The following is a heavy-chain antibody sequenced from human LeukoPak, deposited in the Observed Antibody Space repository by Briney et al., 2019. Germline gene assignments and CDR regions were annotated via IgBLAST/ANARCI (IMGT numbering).Heavy chain of an antibody. CDR1: GYNFASYT. D-gene: IGHD3-10*01. CDR3: ARSSSGTYHY. J-gene: IGHJ4*02. Sequence: ASVKVSCKTSGYNFASYTMHWLRQAPGQSPEWMGAINGDNGNTKYSEKFQGRVTFTRDTSASSAYMELSRLRSEDTAVYYCARSSSGTYHYWGQGTLVTVSS. V-gene: IGHV1-3*01. CDR2: INGDNGNT.